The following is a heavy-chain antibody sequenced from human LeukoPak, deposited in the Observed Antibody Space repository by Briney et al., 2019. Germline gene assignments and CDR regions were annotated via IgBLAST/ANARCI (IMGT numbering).Heavy chain of an antibody. CDR3: ARDLGSSGYSGRNWFDP. J-gene: IGHJ5*02. Sequence: SETLSLTCAVYGGSFSGYYWSWIRQPPGKGLEWIGSIYYSGSTYYNPSLKSRVTISVDTSKNQFSLKLSSVTAADTAVYYCARDLGSSGYSGRNWFDPWGQGTLVTVSS. CDR1: GGSFSGYY. V-gene: IGHV4-34*01. CDR2: IYYSGST. D-gene: IGHD3-22*01.